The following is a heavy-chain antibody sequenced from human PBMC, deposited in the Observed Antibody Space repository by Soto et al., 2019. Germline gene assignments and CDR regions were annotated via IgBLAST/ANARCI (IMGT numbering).Heavy chain of an antibody. CDR2: TIPVSGTA. D-gene: IGHD6-13*01. Sequence: QVQLVLSGAEVKKPGSSVKVSCRASGGTFNNYAVTWVRQAPGQGLEWMGGTIPVSGTANYAQQFQGRVRITADESTNTDYMELNSLRSADTAMYYCASSYGTSWYGDWWGQGTLVTVSS. J-gene: IGHJ4*02. V-gene: IGHV1-69*01. CDR3: ASSYGTSWYGDW. CDR1: GGTFNNYA.